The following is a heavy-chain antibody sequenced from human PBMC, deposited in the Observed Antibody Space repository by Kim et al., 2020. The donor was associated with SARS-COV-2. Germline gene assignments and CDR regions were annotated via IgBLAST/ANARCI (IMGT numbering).Heavy chain of an antibody. CDR3: ARLSGGWLLLPGGGAFDI. V-gene: IGHV4-39*01. CDR1: GGSISSSSYY. CDR2: IYYSGST. J-gene: IGHJ3*02. D-gene: IGHD3-22*01. Sequence: SETLSLTCTVSGGSISSSSYYWGWIRQPPGKGLEWIGSIYYSGSTYYNPSLKSRVTISVDTSKNQFSLKLSSVTAADTAVYYCARLSGGWLLLPGGGAFDIWGQGTMVTVSS.